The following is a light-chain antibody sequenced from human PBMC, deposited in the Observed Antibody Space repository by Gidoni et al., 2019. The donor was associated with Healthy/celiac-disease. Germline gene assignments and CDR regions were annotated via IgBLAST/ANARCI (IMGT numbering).Light chain of an antibody. CDR1: QSISSY. CDR2: AAS. Sequence: DIQMTKSPSSLSASVGDRVTITCLSSQSISSYLNWYQQKPGKAPKLLIYAASSLQSGVPSRFSGSGSGTDFTLTISSLQPEDFATYYCQQSYSTPQTFGQGTKVEIK. V-gene: IGKV1-39*01. CDR3: QQSYSTPQT. J-gene: IGKJ1*01.